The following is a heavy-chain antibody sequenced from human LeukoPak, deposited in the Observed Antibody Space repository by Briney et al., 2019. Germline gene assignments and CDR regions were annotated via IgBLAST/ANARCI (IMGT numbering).Heavy chain of an antibody. CDR2: ISSRGKTT. CDR3: ARGRDGYKY. J-gene: IGHJ4*02. D-gene: IGHD5-24*01. V-gene: IGHV3-48*04. Sequence: GGSLRLSCAASGFTFSSYSMNWVRQAPGKGLEWLSYISSRGKTTHFADSVKGRFSVSRDNTNNTLYVQMNSLRAEDTAVYFCARGRDGYKYWGQGTLVTVSS. CDR1: GFTFSSYS.